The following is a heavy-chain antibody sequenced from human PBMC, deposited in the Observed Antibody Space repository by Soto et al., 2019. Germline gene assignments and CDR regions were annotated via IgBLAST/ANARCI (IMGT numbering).Heavy chain of an antibody. Sequence: GGSLRLSCAASGFTFNTYGVHWVRQAPGKGLEWVAVISYDGSNQFYTDSVKGRFTISRDNSKSTLYLQMSSLRTEDTAVYYCAREGWQWLLRGENFDYWGQGTLVTVSS. CDR1: GFTFNTYG. CDR2: ISYDGSNQ. V-gene: IGHV3-30*03. CDR3: AREGWQWLLRGENFDY. J-gene: IGHJ4*02. D-gene: IGHD5-12*01.